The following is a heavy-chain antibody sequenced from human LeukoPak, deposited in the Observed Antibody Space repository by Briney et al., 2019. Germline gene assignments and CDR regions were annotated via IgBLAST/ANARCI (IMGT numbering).Heavy chain of an antibody. J-gene: IGHJ4*02. Sequence: GESLKISCKASGYIFTTYWIGWVRQLPGKGLEWMGIIYPGDSDTRYSPSFQGQVTMSADKSINTAYLQWNSLRASDTAMYYCARRSGGLDYWGQGTLVTVSS. V-gene: IGHV5-51*01. CDR3: ARRSGGLDY. D-gene: IGHD2-15*01. CDR1: GYIFTTYW. CDR2: IYPGDSDT.